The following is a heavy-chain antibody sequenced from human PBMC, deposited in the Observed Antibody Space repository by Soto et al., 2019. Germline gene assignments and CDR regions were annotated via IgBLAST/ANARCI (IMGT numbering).Heavy chain of an antibody. CDR3: SKDRALAVADWLDP. CDR2: ISGPGGTI. CDR1: GFTFREYG. J-gene: IGHJ5*02. Sequence: QPGGSLRLSCAASGFTFREYGMSWVRQAPGKGLEWVSSISGPGGTIYYADSVEGRFTISRDNSKDTLYLQMNSLRAEDTAVYYCSKDRALAVADWLDPWGQGTLVTVYS. V-gene: IGHV3-23*01. D-gene: IGHD6-19*01.